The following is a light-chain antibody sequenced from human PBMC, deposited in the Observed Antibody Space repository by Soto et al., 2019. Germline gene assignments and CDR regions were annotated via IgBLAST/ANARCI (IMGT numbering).Light chain of an antibody. Sequence: QAVRTQPPSASGSPGQSVTISCTGTSSDVGGYNYVSWYQQHPGKAPKLIIYEVTKRPSGVPDRFSGSKSGNTASLTVSGLQAEDEADYYCSSYAVRNNFYVFGTGTKVTVL. V-gene: IGLV2-8*01. J-gene: IGLJ1*01. CDR1: SSDVGGYNY. CDR3: SSYAVRNNFYV. CDR2: EVT.